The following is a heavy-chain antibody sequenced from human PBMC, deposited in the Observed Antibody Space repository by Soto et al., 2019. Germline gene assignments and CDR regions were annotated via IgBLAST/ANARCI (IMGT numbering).Heavy chain of an antibody. Sequence: PSETLSRTGPVSCGSISSSSYYWGLSRHPPGQGLECIGTIYYSGSTYYNPSLKSRVTISVDTSKNHFSLKLSSVTATDTAVCYCARHGNTVNTGYYYGMDVWGKGTTVTVSS. J-gene: IGHJ6*04. CDR3: ARHGNTVNTGYYYGMDV. CDR1: CGSISSSSYY. D-gene: IGHD4-17*01. CDR2: IYYSGST. V-gene: IGHV4-39*01.